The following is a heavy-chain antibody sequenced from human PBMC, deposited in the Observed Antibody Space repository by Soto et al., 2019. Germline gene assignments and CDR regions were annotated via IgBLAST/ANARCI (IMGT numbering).Heavy chain of an antibody. CDR2: VNPSGGHT. CDR3: ASGGHVVVVTAALDY. J-gene: IGHJ4*02. CDR1: GDTFTDYY. D-gene: IGHD2-21*02. Sequence: QVQLMQSGAEVKKPGASVKVSCKASGDTFTDYYIHWVRQAPGQGLEWLGTVNPSGGHTTYAQQFLGRGIMTTDTSTRTLFMELTGLTSDDTAIYYCASGGHVVVVTAALDYWGQGTLVNVSS. V-gene: IGHV1-46*01.